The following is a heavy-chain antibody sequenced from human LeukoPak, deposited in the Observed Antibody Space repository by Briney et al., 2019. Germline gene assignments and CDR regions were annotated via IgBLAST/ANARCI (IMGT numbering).Heavy chain of an antibody. V-gene: IGHV3-23*01. D-gene: IGHD6-19*01. Sequence: GGSLRLTCPASAFTIYSSAMTWVRQAPGKGLEWVSAISGSGTTTYYTDSVKGRFTISRDNSENTLYLQMNSLRAEDTAVYYCAKVDSGWYKGRFDYWGQGTLVTVSS. CDR3: AKVDSGWYKGRFDY. J-gene: IGHJ4*02. CDR2: ISGSGTTT. CDR1: AFTIYSSA.